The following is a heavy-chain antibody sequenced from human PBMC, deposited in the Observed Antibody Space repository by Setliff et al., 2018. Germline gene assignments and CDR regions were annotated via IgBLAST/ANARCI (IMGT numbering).Heavy chain of an antibody. V-gene: IGHV3-20*03. J-gene: IGHJ4*02. D-gene: IGHD6-13*01. Sequence: ASGFTFDDYGMSWVRQAPGKGLEWVSGLSWRGDNIGYADSVKGRFTISRDNAKNSLYLQMTSLRAEDTALYYCARGRPLYSSPVDYWGQGTL. CDR3: ARGRPLYSSPVDY. CDR1: GFTFDDYG. CDR2: LSWRGDNI.